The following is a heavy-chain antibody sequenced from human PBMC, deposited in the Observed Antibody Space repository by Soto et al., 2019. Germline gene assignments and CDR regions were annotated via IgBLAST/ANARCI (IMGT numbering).Heavy chain of an antibody. D-gene: IGHD1-1*01. CDR2: ISDYGRI. CDR1: GFTFGNYW. CDR3: ARGGLEPFDS. Sequence: GGSLRLSCAASGFTFGNYWMHWVRQAPGKGLVWVSRISDYGRINYADSVKDRFIISRDDARSELYLQLNDLRVEDTATYYCARGGLEPFDSWGQGTLVTVSS. V-gene: IGHV3-74*01. J-gene: IGHJ4*02.